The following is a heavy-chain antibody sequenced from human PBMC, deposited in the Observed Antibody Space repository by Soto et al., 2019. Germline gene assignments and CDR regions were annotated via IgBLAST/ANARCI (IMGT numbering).Heavy chain of an antibody. CDR3: ARDGGNPPRFYYGMDV. CDR2: IWSDGSNK. V-gene: IGHV3-33*01. Sequence: PGGSLRLPCTACRFTSSSNGMHWGRQAPGKGLTWVAVIWSDGSNKYYADSVKCRFTIFRANSKRTLYLQMNGLRAENTALYNRARDGGNPPRFYYGMDVCGRETTVTAAS. CDR1: RFTSSSNG. J-gene: IGHJ6*01.